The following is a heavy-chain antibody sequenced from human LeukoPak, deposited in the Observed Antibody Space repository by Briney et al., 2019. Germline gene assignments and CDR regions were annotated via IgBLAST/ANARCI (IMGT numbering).Heavy chain of an antibody. Sequence: PGGSLRLSCAVSGLTFINYAMSWVRQAPGKGLEWVSGISGRGASKYYVDSVKGRFTISRDNSKNTLYLQMNSLRAEDTAVYYCAKGIVVAPDVTPFDYWGQGTLVTVSS. V-gene: IGHV3-23*01. CDR1: GLTFINYA. J-gene: IGHJ4*02. D-gene: IGHD2-2*01. CDR2: ISGRGASK. CDR3: AKGIVVAPDVTPFDY.